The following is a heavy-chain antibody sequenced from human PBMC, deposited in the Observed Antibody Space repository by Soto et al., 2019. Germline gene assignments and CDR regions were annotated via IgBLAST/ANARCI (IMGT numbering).Heavy chain of an antibody. V-gene: IGHV4-59*01. CDR1: GGSMNSYY. D-gene: IGHD2-21*01. CDR2: VYDSGTS. Sequence: GLDLPSETLSLTCTVSGGSMNSYYWTWVRQPPGKGLEWIGYVYDSGTSKYNASLESRITMSLDKSRNQFSLSLSYVTAADTAVYFCARYSPPKKSFDSNPGWLDPWGQGTLVAVSS. CDR3: ARYSPPKKSFDSNPGWLDP. J-gene: IGHJ5*02.